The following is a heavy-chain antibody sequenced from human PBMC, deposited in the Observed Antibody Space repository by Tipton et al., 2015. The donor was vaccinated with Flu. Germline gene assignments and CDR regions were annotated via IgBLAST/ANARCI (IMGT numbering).Heavy chain of an antibody. CDR2: ISAYNGNT. V-gene: IGHV1-18*01. CDR3: ARDYYYDSSGYYYRHFDY. Sequence: QLVQSGAEAKKPGASVKVSCKASGYTFTSYGISWVRQAPGQGLEWMGWISAYNGNTNYAQKLQGRVTMTTDTSTSTAYMELRSLRSDDTVVYSCARDYYYDSSGYYYRHFDYWGQGTLVTVSS. J-gene: IGHJ4*02. CDR1: GYTFTSYG. D-gene: IGHD3-22*01.